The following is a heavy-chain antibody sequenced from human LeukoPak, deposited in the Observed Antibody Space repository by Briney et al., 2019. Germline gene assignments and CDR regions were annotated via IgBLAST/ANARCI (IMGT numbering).Heavy chain of an antibody. D-gene: IGHD2-15*01. CDR3: ASSYCSGGSYYEYYFDY. V-gene: IGHV3-21*01. CDR1: GVTFSIYS. Sequence: GGGLRLSCAASGVTFSIYSMSGGREAPGERVEWVSSISSSSSYIYYADSVKGRFTISRENDKNSLYMQMNSMRAEDTAVYYSASSYCSGGSYYEYYFDYWGQGTLVTVSS. CDR2: ISSSSSYI. J-gene: IGHJ4*02.